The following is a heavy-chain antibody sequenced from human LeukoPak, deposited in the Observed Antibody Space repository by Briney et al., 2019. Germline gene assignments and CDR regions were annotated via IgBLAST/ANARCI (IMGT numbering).Heavy chain of an antibody. CDR2: VSYGGGSE. CDR3: ASNFYDVGGYYYRTPVQY. CDR1: RFTFTTFSDYV. D-gene: IGHD3-22*01. J-gene: IGHJ4*02. V-gene: IGHV3-30*09. Sequence: PGKSLRLSCAASRFTFTTFSDYVMHWARQAPGKGLEWAAAVSYGGGSEYYADSVKGRFAVSRDNSKNTLYLQMRSLRPEDTAVYYCASNFYDVGGYYYRTPVQYWGQGTPVTVSS.